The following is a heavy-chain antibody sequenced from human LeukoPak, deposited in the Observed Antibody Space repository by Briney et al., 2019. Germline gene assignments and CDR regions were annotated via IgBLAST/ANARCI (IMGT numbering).Heavy chain of an antibody. V-gene: IGHV3-23*01. J-gene: IGHJ4*02. Sequence: GGSLRLSCAASGFTFTAFAMSWVRQAPGKGLEWVSAISDSGASTYYADSVRGRFTISRDNSKNTLFLQMNSLRAEDTAVYYCAKRRFGSGKYYITETLDNWGQGTLVTVSS. CDR3: AKRRFGSGKYYITETLDN. CDR2: ISDSGAST. D-gene: IGHD3-10*01. CDR1: GFTFTAFA.